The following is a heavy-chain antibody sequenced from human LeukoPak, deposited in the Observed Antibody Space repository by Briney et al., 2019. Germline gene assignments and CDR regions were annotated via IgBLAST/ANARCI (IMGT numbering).Heavy chain of an antibody. CDR3: ARGAKTYGSGSYYRTFDY. J-gene: IGHJ4*02. V-gene: IGHV4-4*07. Sequence: SVTLSLTCTVSGGSISSYYWSWIRQPAGKGLEWIGRIYTSGSTNYNPSLKSRVTMSVDTSKNQFSLKLSSVTAADTAVYYCARGAKTYGSGSYYRTFDYWGQGTLVTVSS. CDR1: GGSISSYY. CDR2: IYTSGST. D-gene: IGHD3-10*01.